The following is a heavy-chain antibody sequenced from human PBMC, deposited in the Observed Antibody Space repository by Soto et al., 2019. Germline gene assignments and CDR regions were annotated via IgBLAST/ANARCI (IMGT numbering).Heavy chain of an antibody. D-gene: IGHD6-19*01. CDR3: AKDFDSYSSGRYGMDV. V-gene: IGHV5-10-1*01. CDR1: GYSFSSYW. CDR2: IDPSDSYT. J-gene: IGHJ6*02. Sequence: PGESLKISCKGSGYSFSSYWIIWVRQMPGKGLEWMGNIDPSDSYTKYSPSFQGHVTISADKSISTAYLQMNSLRAEDTAVYYCAKDFDSYSSGRYGMDVWGQGTTVTVSS.